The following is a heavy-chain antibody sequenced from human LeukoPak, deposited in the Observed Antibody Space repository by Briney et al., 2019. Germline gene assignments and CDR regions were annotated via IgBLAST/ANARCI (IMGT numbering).Heavy chain of an antibody. Sequence: GGSLRLSCSVSGFSFSSYAMHWVRQAPGKGLEYVSSISSNGDSTYYADSVKGRFTISRDNSKNALYLQMSSLRAEDSAVYYCARSMAARQYYFDDWGQGTLVTVSS. CDR3: ARSMAARQYYFDD. V-gene: IGHV3-64*04. J-gene: IGHJ4*02. CDR2: ISSNGDST. CDR1: GFSFSSYA. D-gene: IGHD6-6*01.